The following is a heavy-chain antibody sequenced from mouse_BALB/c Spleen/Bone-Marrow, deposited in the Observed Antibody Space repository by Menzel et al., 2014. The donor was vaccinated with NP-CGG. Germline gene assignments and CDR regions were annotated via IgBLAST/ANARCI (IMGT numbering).Heavy chain of an antibody. Sequence: EVKLMESGPELVKPGASVKMSCKAPGYTFTSYIMHWVKQKPGQGLEWIGYINPYNDGTKYNEKFKGKATLTSDKSSSTAYMELSSLSSEDSAVYYCARRWLPYAMDSWGQGASVTVSS. D-gene: IGHD2-3*01. V-gene: IGHV1-14*01. CDR2: INPYNDGT. J-gene: IGHJ4*01. CDR3: ARRWLPYAMDS. CDR1: GYTFTSYI.